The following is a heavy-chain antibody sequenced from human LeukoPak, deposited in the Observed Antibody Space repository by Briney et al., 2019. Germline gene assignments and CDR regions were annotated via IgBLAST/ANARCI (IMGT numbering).Heavy chain of an antibody. J-gene: IGHJ4*02. V-gene: IGHV5-51*01. CDR3: PRRFFGDYGLGY. CDR2: IYPGDSDT. CDR1: GYTFTNYW. D-gene: IGHD4-17*01. Sequence: GESLKISCKGSGYTFTNYWIGWVRKMPGKGLEWMGIIYPGDSDTKYSPSFQGQVTISADNSISTAYLQWSSLKASDTAMYYCPRRFFGDYGLGYWGQGTLVTVPS.